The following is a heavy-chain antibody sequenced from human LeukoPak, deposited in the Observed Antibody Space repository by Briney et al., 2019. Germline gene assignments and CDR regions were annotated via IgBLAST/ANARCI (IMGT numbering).Heavy chain of an antibody. CDR2: ISGSGGST. CDR1: GFTFSSYA. CDR3: ARDSGIAAAGTWGPNDY. Sequence: GGSLRLSCAASGFTFSSYAMSWVRQAPGKGLEWVSAISGSGGSTYYADSVKGRFTISRDNAKSSLYLQMNSLRAEDTAVYYCARDSGIAAAGTWGPNDYWGQGTLVTVSS. D-gene: IGHD6-13*01. J-gene: IGHJ4*02. V-gene: IGHV3-23*01.